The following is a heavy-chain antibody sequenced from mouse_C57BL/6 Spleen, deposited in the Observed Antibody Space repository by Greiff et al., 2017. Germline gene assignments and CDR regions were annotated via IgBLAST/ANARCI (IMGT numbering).Heavy chain of an antibody. CDR3: ARKYYGSSYDWFAY. Sequence: EVQLQQSGPELVKPGASVKIPCKASGYTFTDYNMDWVKQSHGKSLEWIGDINPNNGGTIYNQKFKGKAKLTVDKSSSTAYMELRSLTSEDTAVYYYARKYYGSSYDWFAYWGQGTLVTVSA. CDR2: INPNNGGT. D-gene: IGHD1-1*01. J-gene: IGHJ3*01. CDR1: GYTFTDYN. V-gene: IGHV1-18*01.